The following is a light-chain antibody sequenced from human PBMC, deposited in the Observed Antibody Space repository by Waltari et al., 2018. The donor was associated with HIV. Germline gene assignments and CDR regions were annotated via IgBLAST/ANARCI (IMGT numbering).Light chain of an antibody. CDR1: SSSIGAGYD. CDR3: QSYDSSLSDSRV. Sequence: QSVLTQPPSVSGAPGQRVTISCTGSSSSIGAGYDVHWYQQLPGTAPKLLIYANTNRPAGVPDRFSGSNSGTSSSLAITGLQAEDEADYYCQSYDSSLSDSRVFGGGTKLTVL. CDR2: ANT. J-gene: IGLJ3*02. V-gene: IGLV1-40*01.